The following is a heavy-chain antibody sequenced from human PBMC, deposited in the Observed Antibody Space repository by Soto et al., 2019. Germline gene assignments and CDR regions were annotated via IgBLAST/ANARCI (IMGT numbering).Heavy chain of an antibody. CDR2: IYSGGST. V-gene: IGHV3-53*04. J-gene: IGHJ4*02. CDR3: ARASSSGFDFDY. CDR1: GFTVSSNY. D-gene: IGHD6-19*01. Sequence: GGSLRLSCAASGFTVSSNYMSWVRQAPGKGLEWVSVIYSGGSTYYADSVKGRLTISSHNSKNTLYLQMNSLRAEDTAVYYCARASSSGFDFDYWGQGTLVTVSS.